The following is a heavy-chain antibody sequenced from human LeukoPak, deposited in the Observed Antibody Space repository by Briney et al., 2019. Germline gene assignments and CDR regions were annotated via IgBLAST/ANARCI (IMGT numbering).Heavy chain of an antibody. CDR2: ISWNSGSI. V-gene: IGHV3-74*01. D-gene: IGHD2-2*01. J-gene: IGHJ4*02. CDR1: GFTFSSYW. CDR3: ASRHAA. Sequence: GGSLRLSCVASGFTFSSYWMYWVRHAPGKGLEWVSGISWNSGSIGYADSVKGRFTISRDNSKNTLYLQMNSLRAEDTAVYYCASRHAAGGQGTLVTVSS.